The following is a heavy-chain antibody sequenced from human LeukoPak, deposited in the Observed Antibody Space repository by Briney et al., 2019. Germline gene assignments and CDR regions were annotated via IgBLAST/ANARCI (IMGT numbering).Heavy chain of an antibody. J-gene: IGHJ4*02. Sequence: GASVKVSCKASGYTFTGYYMHWVRQAPGQGLEWMGWINPNSGGTNYAQKFQGRVTMTRDTSISTAYMGLCRLRSDDTAVYYCARESDSSLTFIDYWGQGTLVTVSS. CDR1: GYTFTGYY. V-gene: IGHV1-2*02. CDR2: INPNSGGT. CDR3: ARESDSSLTFIDY. D-gene: IGHD4-11*01.